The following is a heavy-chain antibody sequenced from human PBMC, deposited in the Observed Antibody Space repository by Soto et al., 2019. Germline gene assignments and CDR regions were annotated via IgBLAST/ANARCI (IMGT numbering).Heavy chain of an antibody. CDR1: GYALISFA. J-gene: IGHJ5*02. D-gene: IGHD6-13*01. CDR3: AKEWSNLGSNWYDSKSAFDR. CDR2: INTANGNT. V-gene: IGHV1-3*04. Sequence: GASVKVSCKSSGYALISFAMHWVRQAPGQRPEWMGWINTANGNTNSAYKFQGRVSLTRDTSASTVYMELSSLRSDDTAVYFCAKEWSNLGSNWYDSKSAFDRWGQGPLLTAPQ.